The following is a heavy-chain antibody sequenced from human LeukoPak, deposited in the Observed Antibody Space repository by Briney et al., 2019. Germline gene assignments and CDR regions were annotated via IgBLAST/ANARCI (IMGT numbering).Heavy chain of an antibody. D-gene: IGHD3-3*01. CDR2: ISGSGGST. Sequence: GGSLRLSCAASGFTFSSYAMGWVRQAPGKGLEWVSAISGSGGSTYYADSVKGRFTISRDNSKNTLYLQMNSLRAEDTAVYYCAKIGDYDFWSGYYRPQTDSFDIWGQGTMVTVSS. CDR3: AKIGDYDFWSGYYRPQTDSFDI. V-gene: IGHV3-23*01. CDR1: GFTFSSYA. J-gene: IGHJ3*02.